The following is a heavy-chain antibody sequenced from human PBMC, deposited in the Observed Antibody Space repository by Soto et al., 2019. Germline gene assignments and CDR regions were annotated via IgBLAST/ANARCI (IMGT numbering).Heavy chain of an antibody. CDR3: ARGPNPYYFDY. J-gene: IGHJ4*02. Sequence: GASVKVSCKASGCTFTSYAMHWVRQAPGQRLEWMGWINAGNGNTKYSQKFQGRVTITRDTSASTAYIELSSLRSEDTAVYYCARGPNPYYFDYWGQGTLVTVSS. V-gene: IGHV1-3*01. CDR2: INAGNGNT. CDR1: GCTFTSYA.